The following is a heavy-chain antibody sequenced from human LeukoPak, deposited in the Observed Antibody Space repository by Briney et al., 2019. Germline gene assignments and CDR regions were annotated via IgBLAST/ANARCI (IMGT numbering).Heavy chain of an antibody. CDR2: IYHSGST. D-gene: IGHD2-15*01. Sequence: SQTLSLTCAVSGGSISSGGYSWSWIRQPPGKGLEWIGYIYHSGSTYYNPSLKSRVTISVDTSKNQFSLKLSSVTAADTAVYYCARETHIVVVVAAKRSFDYWGQGTLVTVSS. V-gene: IGHV4-30-2*01. J-gene: IGHJ4*02. CDR1: GGSISSGGYS. CDR3: ARETHIVVVVAAKRSFDY.